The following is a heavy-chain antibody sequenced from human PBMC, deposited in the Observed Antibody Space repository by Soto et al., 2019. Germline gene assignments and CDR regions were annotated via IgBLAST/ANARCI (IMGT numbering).Heavy chain of an antibody. V-gene: IGHV4-39*01. CDR3: ARHGETPARCGWRWFDP. CDR2: IFCGGSS. CDR1: GDSISGAYYY. Sequence: SETLSLPCTASGDSISGAYYYWGWIRQPPGKGWEWVGSIFCGGSSYYNQSLNGRVTLAVDSSMNPISLDQTSVTPADMAVYYCARHGETPARCGWRWFDPWGRGALVTVSS. D-gene: IGHD2-21*01. J-gene: IGHJ5*02.